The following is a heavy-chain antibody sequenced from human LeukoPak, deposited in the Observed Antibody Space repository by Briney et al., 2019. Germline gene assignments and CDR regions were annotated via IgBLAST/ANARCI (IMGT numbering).Heavy chain of an antibody. CDR1: RYTFTSYG. V-gene: IGHV1-18*01. CDR3: ATVLGSVVVVADHGTIDY. D-gene: IGHD2-15*01. CDR2: ISAYNGKT. Sequence: GSSVKVACQASRYTFTSYGISCVRQAPGQGLEWMGSISAYNGKTNYAQKLQGRVTMTTHTSTSTGYMELRSLRSDDTEVYYCATVLGSVVVVADHGTIDYWGQGTPVTVSS. J-gene: IGHJ4*01.